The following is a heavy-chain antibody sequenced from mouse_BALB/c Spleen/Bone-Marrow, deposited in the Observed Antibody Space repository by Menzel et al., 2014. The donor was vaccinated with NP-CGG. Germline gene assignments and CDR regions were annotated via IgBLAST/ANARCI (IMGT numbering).Heavy chain of an antibody. CDR1: GYTFTNYW. J-gene: IGHJ2*02. CDR3: ARGRTTVVSSY. V-gene: IGHV1-69*02. CDR2: IEPSDSYT. Sequence: QVQLQQSGAEVVKPGASVKVSCKASGYTFTNYWMQWVKQRPGQGLEWIGEIEPSDSYTNYNQDFKGEATLTVDKSSSTAYMQLSSLTSEDSAVYYCARGRTTVVSSYWCQGTSLPVSS. D-gene: IGHD1-1*01.